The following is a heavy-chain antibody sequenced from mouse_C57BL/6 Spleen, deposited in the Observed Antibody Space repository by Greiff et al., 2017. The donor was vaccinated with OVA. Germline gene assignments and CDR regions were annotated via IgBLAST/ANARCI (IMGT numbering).Heavy chain of an antibody. CDR3: ARDPDGAYYSNSWFAY. J-gene: IGHJ3*01. D-gene: IGHD2-5*01. Sequence: DVQLQESGPGLVKPSQSLSLTCSVTGYSITSGYYWNWIRQFPGNKLEWMGYISYDGSNNYNPSLKNRISITRDTSKNQFFLKLNSVTTEDTATYYCARDPDGAYYSNSWFAYWGQGTLVTVSA. CDR1: GYSITSGYY. CDR2: ISYDGSN. V-gene: IGHV3-6*01.